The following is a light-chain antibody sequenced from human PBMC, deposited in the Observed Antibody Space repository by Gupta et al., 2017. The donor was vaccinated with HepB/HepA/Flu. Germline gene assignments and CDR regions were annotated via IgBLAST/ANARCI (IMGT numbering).Light chain of an antibody. Sequence: DIQMTQSPSSLSASVGDRVTITCRASQSMSSYLNWYQQKPGKAPKLLIYAASSLQSGVPSRFSGSGSGTDFTLTISSLQPEDFATYYCQQRDSTPLTFGGGTKVEIK. J-gene: IGKJ4*01. CDR3: QQRDSTPLT. CDR2: AAS. V-gene: IGKV1-39*01. CDR1: QSMSSY.